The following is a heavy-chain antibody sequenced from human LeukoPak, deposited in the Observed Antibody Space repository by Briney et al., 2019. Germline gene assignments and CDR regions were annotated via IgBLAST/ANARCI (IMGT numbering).Heavy chain of an antibody. Sequence: PSETLSLTCVVSDYSISSGYHWGWIRQPPGKGLEWIGSVYRSGSTYYNPSLKSRVTISVDTSKNQISLKVRSVTAADTAVYYCARENWVFDYWGQGILVTASS. CDR2: VYRSGST. CDR1: DYSISSGYH. V-gene: IGHV4-38-2*02. J-gene: IGHJ4*02. CDR3: ARENWVFDY. D-gene: IGHD7-27*01.